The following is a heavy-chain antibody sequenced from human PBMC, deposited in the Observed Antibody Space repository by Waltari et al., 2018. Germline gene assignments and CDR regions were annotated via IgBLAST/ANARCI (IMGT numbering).Heavy chain of an antibody. Sequence: QVQLVESGGGVVQPGRSLRLSCAASGFTFSSYAMHWVRQAPGKGLELVAVISYDGSNKYYADAVKGRFTISRDNSKNTLYLQMNSLRAEDTAVYYCARSRRGYSYGDFDYWGQGTLVTVSS. V-gene: IGHV3-30-3*01. CDR1: GFTFSSYA. CDR3: ARSRRGYSYGDFDY. CDR2: ISYDGSNK. D-gene: IGHD5-18*01. J-gene: IGHJ4*02.